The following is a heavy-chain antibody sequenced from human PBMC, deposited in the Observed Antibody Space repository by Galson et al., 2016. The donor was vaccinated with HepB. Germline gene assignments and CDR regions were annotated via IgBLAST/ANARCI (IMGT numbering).Heavy chain of an antibody. J-gene: IGHJ4*02. D-gene: IGHD1-26*01. V-gene: IGHV1-46*01. CDR1: GYTFTTYY. CDR2: INPTGCTT. CDR3: ARDRRPPSGATLRKSHYFDF. Sequence: SVKVSCKASGYTFTTYYMHWVRQTPGQGLEWMGIINPTGCTTVYAQKFQGRVIMTRDTSTSTFYMELSSLTSDDTAVFYCARDRRPPSGATLRKSHYFDFWGQGTLVTVSS.